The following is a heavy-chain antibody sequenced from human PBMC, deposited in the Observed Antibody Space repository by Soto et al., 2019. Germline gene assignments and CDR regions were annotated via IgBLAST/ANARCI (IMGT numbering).Heavy chain of an antibody. CDR2: IIPSGGRT. CDR3: ARSITWGEILTGPDY. D-gene: IGHD3-9*01. Sequence: GLEWMGGIIPSGGRTSYAQKFQGRGTMTTDESTSTVYMELSSLRSEDTAVYYCARSITWGEILTGPDYWGQGTLVTVSS. V-gene: IGHV1-46*01. J-gene: IGHJ4*02.